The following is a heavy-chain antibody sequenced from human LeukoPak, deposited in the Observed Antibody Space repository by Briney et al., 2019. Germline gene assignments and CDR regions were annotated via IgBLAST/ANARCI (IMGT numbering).Heavy chain of an antibody. D-gene: IGHD3-16*01. CDR2: IKQDGSEK. Sequence: PGGSLRLSCAASGFTFSSYWMSWVRQAPGKGLEWVANIKQDGSEKYSVDSVKGRFTISRDNAKNSLYMQMNSLRAEDTAVYCCARVMSASVWRSYGSYYYYYYMDIWGKGTTVTVSS. V-gene: IGHV3-7*01. CDR3: ARVMSASVWRSYGSYYYYYYMDI. J-gene: IGHJ6*03. CDR1: GFTFSSYW.